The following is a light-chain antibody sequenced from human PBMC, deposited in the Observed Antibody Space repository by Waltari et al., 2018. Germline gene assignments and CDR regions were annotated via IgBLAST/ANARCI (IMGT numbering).Light chain of an antibody. V-gene: IGKV1-12*01. J-gene: IGKJ5*01. CDR3: QQANSFPRN. Sequence: DIQMTQSPSPVSASVGDSVTISCRASQGIGSWLVWYQEKPGEAPKLLIYGTSTLKSGVPSRFSGSGSGTDFTLTISSLQPEDCATYYCQQANSFPRNFGQGTRVDIK. CDR1: QGIGSW. CDR2: GTS.